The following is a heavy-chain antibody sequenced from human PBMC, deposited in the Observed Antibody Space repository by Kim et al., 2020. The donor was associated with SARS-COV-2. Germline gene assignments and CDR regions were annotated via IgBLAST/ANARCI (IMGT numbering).Heavy chain of an antibody. CDR2: ISGSGGST. D-gene: IGHD5-12*01. CDR3: AKDTNGVEMATISAFDI. Sequence: GGSLRLSCAASGFTFSSYAMSWVRQAPGKGLEWVSAISGSGGSTYYADSVKGRFTISRDNSKNTLYLQMNSLRAEDTAVYYCAKDTNGVEMATISAFDIWGQGTMVTVSS. J-gene: IGHJ3*02. CDR1: GFTFSSYA. V-gene: IGHV3-23*01.